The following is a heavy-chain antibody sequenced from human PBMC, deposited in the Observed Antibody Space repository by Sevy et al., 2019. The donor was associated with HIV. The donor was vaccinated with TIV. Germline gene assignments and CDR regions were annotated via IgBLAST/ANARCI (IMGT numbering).Heavy chain of an antibody. D-gene: IGHD2-8*01. CDR1: GFAPSTYG. J-gene: IGHJ4*02. Sequence: GGSLRLSCAASGFAPSTYGMHWVRQAPGKGLEWVAVIGYAGSNKYYADSVKGRFSISRDNSRNTLFLQMDSLRAEDTAVYYCARDPRMYGDYLLAYFDYWGQGTLVTVSS. CDR2: IGYAGSNK. CDR3: ARDPRMYGDYLLAYFDY. V-gene: IGHV3-33*01.